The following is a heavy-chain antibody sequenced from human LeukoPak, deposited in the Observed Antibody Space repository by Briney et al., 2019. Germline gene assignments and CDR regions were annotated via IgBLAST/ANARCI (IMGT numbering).Heavy chain of an antibody. D-gene: IGHD3-10*01. CDR1: GGSISSSSYY. CDR3: ARGLMVRGVILHYYYYMDV. V-gene: IGHV4-39*01. CDR2: IYYSGST. J-gene: IGHJ6*03. Sequence: SETLSLTCSVSGGSISSSSYYWGWIRQPPGTGLEWIGSIYYSGSTYYNPSLKSRVTISVDTSKNQFSLKLSSVTAADTAVYYCARGLMVRGVILHYYYYMDVWGKGTTVTVSS.